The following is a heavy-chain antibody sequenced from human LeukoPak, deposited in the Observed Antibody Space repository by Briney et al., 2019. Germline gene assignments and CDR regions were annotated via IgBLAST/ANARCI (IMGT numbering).Heavy chain of an antibody. J-gene: IGHJ4*02. CDR2: INHSGST. D-gene: IGHD4-23*01. V-gene: IGHV4-34*01. CDR1: GGSFSGYY. CDR3: ARGSGVTAFDY. Sequence: PSETLSLTCAVYGGSFSGYYWSWIRQPPGKGLEWIGEINHSGSTNYNPSLKSGVTISVDTSNHQFSLKLSSVTAADTAVYYCARGSGVTAFDYWGQGTLVTVSS.